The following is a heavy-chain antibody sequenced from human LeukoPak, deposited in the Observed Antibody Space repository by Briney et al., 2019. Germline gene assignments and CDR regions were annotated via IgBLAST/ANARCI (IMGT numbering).Heavy chain of an antibody. J-gene: IGHJ3*02. CDR1: GGSISSYY. Sequence: PSETMFFTWTVSGGSISSYYWSWIRKPPGKRLEWVGYIYYSGSTNYNPSLKSRVTISVDTSKNQFSLQLSSVTAADTAVYYCARDDGYSFAFDIWGQGTMVTVSS. V-gene: IGHV4-59*13. CDR2: IYYSGST. D-gene: IGHD5-18*01. CDR3: ARDDGYSFAFDI.